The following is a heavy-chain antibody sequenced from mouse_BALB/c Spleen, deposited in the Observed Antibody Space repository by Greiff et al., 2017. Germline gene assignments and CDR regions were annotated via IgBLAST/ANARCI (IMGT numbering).Heavy chain of an antibody. J-gene: IGHJ1*01. CDR2: INSNGGST. V-gene: IGHV5-6-3*01. Sequence: EVKLVESGGGLVQPGGSLKLSCAASGFTFSSYGMSWVRQTPDKRLELVATINSNGGSTYYPDSVKGRFTISRDNAKNTLYLQMSSLKSEDTAMYYCASRLLRLRYFDVWGAGTTVTVSS. CDR1: GFTFSSYG. CDR3: ASRLLRLRYFDV. D-gene: IGHD1-2*01.